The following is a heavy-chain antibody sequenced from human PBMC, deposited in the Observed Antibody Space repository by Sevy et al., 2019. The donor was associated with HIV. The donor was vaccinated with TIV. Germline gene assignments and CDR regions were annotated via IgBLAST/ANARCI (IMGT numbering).Heavy chain of an antibody. CDR2: ITPYSGDT. CDR1: GYIFGIYD. J-gene: IGHJ4*02. Sequence: ASVKVSCKASGYIFGIYDISWVRQAPGQGLEWMGWITPYSGDTNYAQKLQGRVTMTTDTSTGKSYMELSSLTSDDAGVYYCARGRAPDNGRYYFDSWAQGTLVTVSS. V-gene: IGHV1-18*01. D-gene: IGHD1-26*01. CDR3: ARGRAPDNGRYYFDS.